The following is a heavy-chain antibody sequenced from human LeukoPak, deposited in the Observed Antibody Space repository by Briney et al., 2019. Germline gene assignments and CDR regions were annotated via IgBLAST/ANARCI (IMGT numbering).Heavy chain of an antibody. Sequence: GGSLRLSCAASGFTFSNAWMSWVRQAPGKGLEWVGRIKSKTDGGTTDYAAPVKGRFTISRDDSKNTLYLQMNSLKTEDTAVYYCTAHSITMIVVVIESWGQGTLVTVSS. D-gene: IGHD3-22*01. V-gene: IGHV3-15*01. CDR3: TAHSITMIVVVIES. CDR1: GFTFSNAW. J-gene: IGHJ4*02. CDR2: IKSKTDGGTT.